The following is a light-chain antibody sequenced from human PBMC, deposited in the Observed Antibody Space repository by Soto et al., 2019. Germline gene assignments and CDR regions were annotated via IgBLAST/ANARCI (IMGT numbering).Light chain of an antibody. CDR3: QQYNSYWT. J-gene: IGKJ1*01. V-gene: IGKV1-5*03. CDR1: QSVSSW. Sequence: DIQMTQSPSTLSASVGDRVTITCRASQSVSSWLAWYQQKPGKAPKLLIYKASTLDSGVPSSFSGSGSGTVFPITISLLQADDFATYYCQQYNSYWTFGQGTKVEIK. CDR2: KAS.